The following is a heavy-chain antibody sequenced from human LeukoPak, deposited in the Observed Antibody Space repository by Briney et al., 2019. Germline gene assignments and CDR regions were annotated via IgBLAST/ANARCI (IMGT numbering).Heavy chain of an antibody. CDR2: TYYRSKWYN. CDR1: GDSVSSSSAT. CDR3: AREDYGGNSGTYFDY. D-gene: IGHD4-23*01. V-gene: IGHV6-1*01. Sequence: SQTLSLTCAISGDSVSSSSATWTWIRQSPSGGLEWLGRTYYRSKWYNEYAASVRSRITINPDTSKNQFSLQLGSVTLEDTAVYYCAREDYGGNSGTYFDYWGQGTLVTVSS. J-gene: IGHJ4*02.